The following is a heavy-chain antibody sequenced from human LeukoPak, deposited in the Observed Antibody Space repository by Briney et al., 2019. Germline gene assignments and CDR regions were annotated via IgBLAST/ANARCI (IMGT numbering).Heavy chain of an antibody. V-gene: IGHV3-74*01. Sequence: GSLRLSCAASGFTFSSYWMHWVRQAPGKGLVWVSRINSDGSSTSYADSVKGRFTIPRDNAKNTLYLQMNSLRAEDTAVYYCARDLAGGTTGAYYYYMDVWGKGTTVTVSS. D-gene: IGHD1-1*01. CDR1: GFTFSSYW. CDR2: INSDGSST. CDR3: ARDLAGGTTGAYYYYMDV. J-gene: IGHJ6*03.